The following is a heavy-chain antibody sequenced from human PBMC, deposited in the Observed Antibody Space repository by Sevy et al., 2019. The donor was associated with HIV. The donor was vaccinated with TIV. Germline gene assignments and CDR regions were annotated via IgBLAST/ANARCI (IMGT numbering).Heavy chain of an antibody. V-gene: IGHV3-23*01. CDR2: ISGSGGST. D-gene: IGHD3-10*01. J-gene: IGHJ5*02. CDR3: AKAVVRGNWFDP. CDR1: GFTFSSYA. Sequence: GGSLRLSCAASGFTFSSYAMSWVRQAPGKGLEWVSAISGSGGSTYYADSVKGRFTISRDNSKNTLYLQLNSLRAEDTAVYYCAKAVVRGNWFDPWGQGTLVTVSS.